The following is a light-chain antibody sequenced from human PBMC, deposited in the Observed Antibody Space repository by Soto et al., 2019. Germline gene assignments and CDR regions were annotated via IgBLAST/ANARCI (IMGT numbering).Light chain of an antibody. Sequence: EIVLTQSPGTLSLSPGERATLSCRASQSVDSNYLAGYQQKPGQAPRLLIYGASRRATGIPDRFSGGGSGTDFTLTISRLEPEDFAVYYCQLYSSGMFGQWTKVEIK. CDR1: QSVDSNY. CDR2: GAS. CDR3: QLYSSGM. V-gene: IGKV3-20*01. J-gene: IGKJ1*01.